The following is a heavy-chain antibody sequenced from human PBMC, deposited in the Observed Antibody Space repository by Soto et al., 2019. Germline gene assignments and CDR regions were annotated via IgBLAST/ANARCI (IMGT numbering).Heavy chain of an antibody. J-gene: IGHJ5*02. CDR1: GYTFSCYY. Sequence: SVKVSCKASGYTFSCYYMHGVRQAPGQGLEWMGWIIPIFGTANYAQKFQGRVTITADESTSTAYMELSSLRSEDTAVYYCARGSEGYCSGGSCSPPGWFDPWGQGTLVTVSS. CDR3: ARGSEGYCSGGSCSPPGWFDP. V-gene: IGHV1-69*13. CDR2: IIPIFGTA. D-gene: IGHD2-15*01.